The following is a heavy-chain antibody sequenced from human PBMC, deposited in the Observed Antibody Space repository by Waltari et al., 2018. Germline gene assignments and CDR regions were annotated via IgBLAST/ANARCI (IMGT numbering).Heavy chain of an antibody. Sequence: QVQLVQSGAEVKKPGASVKVSCKASGYTFTSYDINWVRPATGQGLEWMGWMNPNSGNTGYAQKFQGRVTMTRNTSISTAYMELSSLRSEDTAVYYCASQVIVVVVAATRSYAFDIWGQGTMVTVSS. CDR3: ASQVIVVVVAATRSYAFDI. J-gene: IGHJ3*02. CDR2: MNPNSGNT. V-gene: IGHV1-8*01. D-gene: IGHD2-15*01. CDR1: GYTFTSYD.